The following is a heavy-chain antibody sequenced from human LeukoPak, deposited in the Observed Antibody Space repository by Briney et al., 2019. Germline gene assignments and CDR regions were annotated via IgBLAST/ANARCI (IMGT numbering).Heavy chain of an antibody. V-gene: IGHV4-31*03. D-gene: IGHD3-10*01. CDR2: IYYSGST. CDR3: SRDRVAVVRGVIGGMDV. Sequence: SQTLSLTCTVSAGSISSGGYYWSWIRQHPGRGLEWIGYIYYSGSTYYNPSLKSRVTISVDTSKNQFSLKLSSVSAADTAVYYCSRDRVAVVRGVIGGMDVWGKGTTVTVSS. CDR1: AGSISSGGYY. J-gene: IGHJ6*04.